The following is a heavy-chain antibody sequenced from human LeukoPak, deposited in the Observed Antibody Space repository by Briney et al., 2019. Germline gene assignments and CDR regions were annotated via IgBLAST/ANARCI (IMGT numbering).Heavy chain of an antibody. CDR3: ARISVVTPGYFDY. CDR1: GFTVSSNY. CDR2: IFSGGST. Sequence: GGSLRLSCAASGFTVSSNYMSWVRQAPGKGLERVSVIFSGGSTFYADSVKGRFTISRDNSKNTLYLQMNSLRAEDTAVYYCARISVVTPGYFDYWGQGTLVTVSS. J-gene: IGHJ4*02. D-gene: IGHD4-23*01. V-gene: IGHV3-53*01.